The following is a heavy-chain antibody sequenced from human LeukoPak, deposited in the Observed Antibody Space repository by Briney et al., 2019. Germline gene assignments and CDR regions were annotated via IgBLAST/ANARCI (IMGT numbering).Heavy chain of an antibody. J-gene: IGHJ4*02. D-gene: IGHD6-19*01. V-gene: IGHV4-39*01. CDR1: GGSISSSSYY. CDR2: IYYSGST. Sequence: SETLSLTCTVSGGSISSSSYYWGWIRQPPGEGLEWIGSIYYSGSTYYNPSRKSRVTISVDTSKNQSSLKLSSVTAADTAVYYCARHKGGAVAMIDYWGQGTLVTVSS. CDR3: ARHKGGAVAMIDY.